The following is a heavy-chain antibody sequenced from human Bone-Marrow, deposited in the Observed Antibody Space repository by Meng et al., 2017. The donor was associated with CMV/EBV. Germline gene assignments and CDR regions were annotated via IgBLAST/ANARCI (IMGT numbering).Heavy chain of an antibody. CDR3: ARESSGGTHYFDY. V-gene: IGHV4-59*12. CDR1: GASFSSYC. D-gene: IGHD2-15*01. Sequence: SETLSLTCTVSGASFSSYCWSWIRQPPGKGLEWIDYIYYSGSTNYNPSLRSRVTISVDTSKNQFSLRLSSVTAADTAVYYCARESSGGTHYFDYWGQGTLVTVSS. CDR2: IYYSGST. J-gene: IGHJ4*02.